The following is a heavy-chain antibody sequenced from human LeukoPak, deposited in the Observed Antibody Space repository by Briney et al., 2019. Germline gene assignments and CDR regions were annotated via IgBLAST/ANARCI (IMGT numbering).Heavy chain of an antibody. CDR3: ARSESSGSDVFDI. CDR1: EFTFSSHA. CDR2: ISGGGEST. Sequence: GGSLRLSCVASEFTFSSHAMNWVRQAPGKGLEWVSSISGGGESTYYADSVKGRFTVSRDNSKNTLYLQINSLRGEDTAVYYCARSESSGSDVFDIWGQGTTVTVSS. J-gene: IGHJ3*02. D-gene: IGHD3-22*01. V-gene: IGHV3-23*01.